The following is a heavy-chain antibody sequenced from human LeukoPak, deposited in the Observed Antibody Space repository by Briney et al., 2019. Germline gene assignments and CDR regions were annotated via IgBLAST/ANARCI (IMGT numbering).Heavy chain of an antibody. D-gene: IGHD3-10*01. CDR1: GGTFSSYA. V-gene: IGHV1-69*06. CDR3: ARVRYYGSGSRNYYYYYMDV. CDR2: IIPIFGTA. J-gene: IGHJ6*03. Sequence: ASVKVSCKASGGTFSSYAISWVRQAPGQGLEWMGGIIPIFGTANYAQKFQGRVTITADKSTSTAYMELSSLRSEDTAVYYCARVRYYGSGSRNYYYYYMDVWGKGTTVTVSS.